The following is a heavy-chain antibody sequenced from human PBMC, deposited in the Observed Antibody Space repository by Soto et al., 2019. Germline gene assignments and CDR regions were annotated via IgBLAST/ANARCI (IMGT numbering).Heavy chain of an antibody. J-gene: IGHJ5*02. Sequence: EVQLVEYGGGLVQPGGSLRLSCAASGFTFSSYSMNWVRQAPGKGLEWVSYISSSSSTIYYADSVKGRFTISRDNAKNSLYLQMNSRRAEDTAVYYCAREGSSGWNGLNWFDPWGQGTLVTVSS. D-gene: IGHD6-19*01. V-gene: IGHV3-48*01. CDR2: ISSSSSTI. CDR1: GFTFSSYS. CDR3: AREGSSGWNGLNWFDP.